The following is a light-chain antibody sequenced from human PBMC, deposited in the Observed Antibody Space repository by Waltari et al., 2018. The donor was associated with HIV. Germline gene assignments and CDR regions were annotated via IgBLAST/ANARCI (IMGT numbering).Light chain of an antibody. J-gene: IGLJ2*01. CDR2: GVS. Sequence: QSALTQPASVSGSPRQSITIPCNGTPTYLGGYNYVSWYQRHPDKAPKLIIFGVSIRPSGISSRFSGSKSGNTASLTISGLQAEDEADYYCCSYTKLTTHYVLFGGGTKLTVL. V-gene: IGLV2-14*03. CDR1: PTYLGGYNY. CDR3: CSYTKLTTHYVL.